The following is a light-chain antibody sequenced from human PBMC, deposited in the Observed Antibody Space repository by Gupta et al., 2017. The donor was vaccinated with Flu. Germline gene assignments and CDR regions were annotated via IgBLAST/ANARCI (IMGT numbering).Light chain of an antibody. V-gene: IGLV3-21*02. CDR1: NIGSKN. Sequence: GGNNIGSKNVLWYRQKAGQATGLVVYEDSDRPSGIPERFTGSNSGNTTTLTNSRVEAGDEADYYYQVGDRSSDHVVCGGGTKLTVL. CDR3: QVGDRSSDHVV. CDR2: EDS. J-gene: IGLJ2*01.